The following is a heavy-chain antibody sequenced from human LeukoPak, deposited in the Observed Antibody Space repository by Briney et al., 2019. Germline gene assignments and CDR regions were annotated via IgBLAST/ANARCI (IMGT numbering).Heavy chain of an antibody. CDR3: ARADITIFGVADDAFDI. D-gene: IGHD3-3*01. V-gene: IGHV4-61*02. CDR1: GGSISSGSYY. Sequence: SQTLSLTCTVSGGSISSGSYYWSWIRQPAGKGLEWIGRIYTSGSTNYNPSLKSRVTISVDTSKNQFSLKLSSVTAAVTAVYYCARADITIFGVADDAFDIWGQGTMVTVSS. J-gene: IGHJ3*02. CDR2: IYTSGST.